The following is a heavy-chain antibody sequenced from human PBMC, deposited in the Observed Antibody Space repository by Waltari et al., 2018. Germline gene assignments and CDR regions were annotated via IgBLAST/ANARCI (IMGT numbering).Heavy chain of an antibody. CDR3: ARREQLLWFGELLTYEHYYFDY. CDR1: GYTFTSYD. CDR2: MKPNLGNT. V-gene: IGHV1-8*01. Sequence: QVQLVQSGAEVKKPGASVKVSCKASGYTFTSYDINWVRQATGQGLEWMGWMKPNLGNTGYAQKFQGRVNMTMNTSISTAYMELSSLRSEDTAVYYCARREQLLWFGELLTYEHYYFDYWGQGTLVTVSS. D-gene: IGHD3-10*01. J-gene: IGHJ4*02.